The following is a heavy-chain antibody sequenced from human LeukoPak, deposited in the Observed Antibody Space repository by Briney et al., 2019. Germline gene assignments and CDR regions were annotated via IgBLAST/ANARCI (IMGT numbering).Heavy chain of an antibody. CDR2: SKNKANSNII. CDR1: GFNFSDHF. J-gene: IGHJ4*02. Sequence: GGSLRLSCAASGFNFSDHFMDWVRQAPGKGLEWVGRSKNKANSNIIEYAASVKGRFTISRDDSKNSLYLQMNSLKAEDTAVYFCVRDNSNCTFDYWGQGTLVTVSS. V-gene: IGHV3-72*01. D-gene: IGHD6-13*01. CDR3: VRDNSNCTFDY.